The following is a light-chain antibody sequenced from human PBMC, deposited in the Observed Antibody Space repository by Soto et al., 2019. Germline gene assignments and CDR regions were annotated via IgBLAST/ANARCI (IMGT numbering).Light chain of an antibody. CDR2: AAS. CDR1: QGISGY. Sequence: AIRMTQSPSSLSASTGDRVTITCRASQGISGYLAWYQQKPGKAPKLLIYAASTLQSGVPSRFSGSGSGTDFTLTISCLQSEDFATYYCQQYYSYSWTFGQGTKVDIK. V-gene: IGKV1-8*01. J-gene: IGKJ1*01. CDR3: QQYYSYSWT.